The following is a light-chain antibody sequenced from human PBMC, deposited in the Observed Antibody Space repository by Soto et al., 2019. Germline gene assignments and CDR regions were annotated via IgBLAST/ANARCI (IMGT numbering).Light chain of an antibody. CDR1: SSDVGSYNL. CDR3: CSYAGSVV. J-gene: IGLJ2*01. CDR2: EGS. V-gene: IGLV2-23*01. Sequence: QSVLTQPASVSGSPGQSITISCTGTSSDVGSYNLVSWYQQHPGKAPKLMIYEGSKRPSGVSNRFSGPKSGNTASLTISGLQAEDEAYYYLCSYAGSVVFDGGTKLTVL.